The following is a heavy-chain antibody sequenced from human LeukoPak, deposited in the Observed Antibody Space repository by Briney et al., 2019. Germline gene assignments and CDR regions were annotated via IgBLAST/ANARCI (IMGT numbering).Heavy chain of an antibody. CDR3: XXXXXXXXXXXSDLKYYFDY. J-gene: IGHJ4*02. CDR1: GGSISSGGYY. D-gene: IGHD2-21*02. Sequence: SETLSLTCAVSGGSISSGGYYWGWIRQPPGKGLEWIGSIYYSGSTYYNPSLKSRVTISVDTSKNQFSLKLSSVTAADTAVYYXXXXXXXXXXXXSDLKYYFDYWGQGALVTVSS. CDR2: IYYSGST. V-gene: IGHV4-39*01.